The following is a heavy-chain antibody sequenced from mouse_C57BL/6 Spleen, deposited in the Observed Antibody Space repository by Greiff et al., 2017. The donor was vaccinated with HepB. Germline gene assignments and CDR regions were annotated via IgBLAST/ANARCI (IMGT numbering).Heavy chain of an antibody. CDR3: AREMIYYYGSSYGWYFDV. D-gene: IGHD1-1*01. CDR2: IDPSDSET. V-gene: IGHV1-52*01. Sequence: VQLQQPGAELVRPGSSVKLSCKASGYTFTSYWMHWVKQRPIQGLEWIGNIDPSDSETHYNQKFKDKATLTVDKSSSTAYMQLSSLTSEDSAVYYCAREMIYYYGSSYGWYFDVWGTGTTVTVSS. J-gene: IGHJ1*03. CDR1: GYTFTSYW.